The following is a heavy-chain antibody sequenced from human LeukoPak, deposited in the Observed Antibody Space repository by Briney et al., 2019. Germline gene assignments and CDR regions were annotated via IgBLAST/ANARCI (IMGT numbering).Heavy chain of an antibody. Sequence: GGPLRLSCAASGFTFSSYGMHWVRQAPGKGLEWVAVIWYDGSNKYYADSVKGRFTISRDNSKNTLYLQMNSLRAEDTAVYYCARNYDFWSGYPEFDYWGQGTLVTVSS. J-gene: IGHJ4*02. V-gene: IGHV3-33*01. CDR1: GFTFSSYG. CDR3: ARNYDFWSGYPEFDY. CDR2: IWYDGSNK. D-gene: IGHD3-3*01.